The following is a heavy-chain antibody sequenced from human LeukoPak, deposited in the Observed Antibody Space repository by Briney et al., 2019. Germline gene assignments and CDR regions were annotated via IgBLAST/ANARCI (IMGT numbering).Heavy chain of an antibody. CDR1: GGSISSYY. Sequence: SETLSLTCTVSGGSISSYYWSWIRQPPGKGLEWIGYIYYSGSTNYNPSLKSRVTISVDTSKNQFSLKLSSVTAADTAGYYCAREPITMVRGVTDAFDIWGQGTMVTVSS. CDR2: IYYSGST. CDR3: AREPITMVRGVTDAFDI. D-gene: IGHD3-10*01. J-gene: IGHJ3*02. V-gene: IGHV4-59*12.